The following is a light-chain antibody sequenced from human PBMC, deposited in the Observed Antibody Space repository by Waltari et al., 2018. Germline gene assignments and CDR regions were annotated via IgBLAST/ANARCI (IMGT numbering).Light chain of an antibody. CDR2: SAS. V-gene: IGKV4-1*01. J-gene: IGKJ4*01. CDR1: QSVLYSSNNKNY. CDR3: QQYFSTLT. Sequence: DIVMTQSPDSLAVSLGERAPINCKSSQSVLYSSNNKNYLAWYQQKPGQPPKLLTYSASTRESGVPDRFSGSGSGTDFTLTISSLQAEDVAVYYCQQYFSTLTFGGGTKVEIK.